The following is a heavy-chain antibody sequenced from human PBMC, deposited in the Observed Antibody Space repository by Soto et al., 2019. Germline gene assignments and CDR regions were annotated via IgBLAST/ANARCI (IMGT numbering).Heavy chain of an antibody. CDR3: ARRMATEYYFDY. CDR2: ISASGGST. J-gene: IGHJ4*02. Sequence: EVQLLESGGGLLQPGGSLRLSCAASGFTFSSYAMSWIRQAPGKGLECVSIISASGGSTYYADSVKGRFTISRDNSKNTLYLQMDSLRAEDTAVYYCARRMATEYYFDYWGQGTLVTVSS. V-gene: IGHV3-23*01. CDR1: GFTFSSYA. D-gene: IGHD2-8*01.